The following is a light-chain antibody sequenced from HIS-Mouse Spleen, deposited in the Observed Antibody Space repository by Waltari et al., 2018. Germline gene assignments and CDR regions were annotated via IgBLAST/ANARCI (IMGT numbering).Light chain of an antibody. V-gene: IGLV1-47*01. CDR3: AAWDDSLSGWV. J-gene: IGLJ3*02. Sequence: QSVLTQPPSASGTPGHTGTISRSASPSNIGSNYVYWYQQPPGTAPNLLIYRNNQRPSGVPDRFSGSKSGTSDSLAISGLRSEDEADYYCAAWDDSLSGWVFGGGTKLTVL. CDR2: RNN. CDR1: PSNIGSNY.